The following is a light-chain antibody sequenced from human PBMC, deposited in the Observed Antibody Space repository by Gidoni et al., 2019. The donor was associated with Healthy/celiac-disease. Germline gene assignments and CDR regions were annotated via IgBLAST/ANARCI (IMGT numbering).Light chain of an antibody. CDR1: QSVGSY. V-gene: IGKV3-11*01. Sequence: EIVLTKSSATLSLSPGERATLSCRASQSVGSYLAWYQQKPGQAPRLLIYDASNRATGIPARFSGSGSETYFTLTISSLEPEDFAVYYCQQRSNWPPTFGQGTRLEIK. CDR3: QQRSNWPPT. J-gene: IGKJ5*01. CDR2: DAS.